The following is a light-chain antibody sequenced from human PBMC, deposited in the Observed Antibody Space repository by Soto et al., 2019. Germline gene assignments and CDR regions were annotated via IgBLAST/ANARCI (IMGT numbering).Light chain of an antibody. CDR1: SNDVGSYNF. CDR3: CSYAGNSSVV. V-gene: IGLV2-23*02. J-gene: IGLJ2*01. Sequence: QSALTQPASVSGSPGQSITISCIGTSNDVGSYNFVSWYQKHPNTAPRLIIYDVSNRPSGVSNRFSGSKSDNTASLTISGRQAEDEADYYCCSYAGNSSVVFAGGTKLTVL. CDR2: DVS.